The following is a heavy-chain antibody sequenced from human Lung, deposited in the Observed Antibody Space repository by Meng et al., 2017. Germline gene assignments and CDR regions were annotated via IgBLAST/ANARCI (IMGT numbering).Heavy chain of an antibody. D-gene: IGHD3-10*01. CDR1: DYTFTCYG. V-gene: IGHV1-18*01. Sequence: QVQPVQSGPEVKKPGASVKVSCKASDYTFTCYGVSWVRQAPGQGREWMAWLGAHDGDTSHAPKFQGRVTVSADRPTATAYMELRSLRSDDTAVYYCARGTPGRSYSDYWGQGTLVTVSS. CDR2: LGAHDGDT. CDR3: ARGTPGRSYSDY. J-gene: IGHJ4*02.